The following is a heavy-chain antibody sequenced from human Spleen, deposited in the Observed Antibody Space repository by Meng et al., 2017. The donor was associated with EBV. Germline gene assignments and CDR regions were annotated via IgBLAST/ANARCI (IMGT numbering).Heavy chain of an antibody. Sequence: QVQLVRPGAEVKSPASAVLSSSKTAGGTFRSDAISGVRQAPGQGRVWMGGLIPMTGVAHYAQKFQDRVSIIADESTSTHYLELSSLRSEDTAIYFCASESGRGFTPDYWGQGTLVTVSS. J-gene: IGHJ4*02. V-gene: IGHV1-69*01. CDR2: LIPMTGVA. CDR1: GGTFRSDA. D-gene: IGHD3-10*01. CDR3: ASESGRGFTPDY.